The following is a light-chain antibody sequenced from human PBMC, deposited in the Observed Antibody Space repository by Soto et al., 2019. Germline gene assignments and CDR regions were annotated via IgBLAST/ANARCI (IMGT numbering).Light chain of an antibody. CDR2: EAS. Sequence: DIPMTQSPSPLSASVGDRVDITCRTSQCVSSYLNWYQAKPGKAPKLLIYEASSLESGVPSRFSGSGSGTDFTLTISSLQPEDSATYYCQQSYSTPPFTFGPGTRVDI. CDR3: QQSYSTPPFT. CDR1: QCVSSY. V-gene: IGKV1-39*01. J-gene: IGKJ3*01.